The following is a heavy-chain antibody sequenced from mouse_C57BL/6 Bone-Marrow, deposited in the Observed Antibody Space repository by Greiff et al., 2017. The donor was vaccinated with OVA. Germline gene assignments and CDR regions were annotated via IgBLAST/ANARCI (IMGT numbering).Heavy chain of an antibody. CDR3: AYDGYGAY. CDR2: INPNNGGT. Sequence: VQLQQSGPELVKPGASVKISCKASGYTFTDYYMNWVKQSHGKSLERIGDINPNNGGTSYNQKFKGKATLTVDKSSSTAYMELRSLTSEDSAVYYCAYDGYGAYWGQGTLVTVSA. J-gene: IGHJ3*01. CDR1: GYTFTDYY. D-gene: IGHD2-3*01. V-gene: IGHV1-26*01.